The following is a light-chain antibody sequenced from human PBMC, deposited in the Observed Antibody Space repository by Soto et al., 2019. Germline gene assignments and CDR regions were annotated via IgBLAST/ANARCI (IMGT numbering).Light chain of an antibody. CDR3: QQYNIWPRAT. V-gene: IGKV3-15*01. CDR1: QSISSN. Sequence: EIVMTQSPATLSVSPGERATLSCRASQSISSNLAWYQHKLGQAPRLFIFRASSRATGIPARFSGSGSGTEFNMTIRSLLSVDFAVFYCQQYNIWPRATFGGGTKLEIK. J-gene: IGKJ4*01. CDR2: RAS.